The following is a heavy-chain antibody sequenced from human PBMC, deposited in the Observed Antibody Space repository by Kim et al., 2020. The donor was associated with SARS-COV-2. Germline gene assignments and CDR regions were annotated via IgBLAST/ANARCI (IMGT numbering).Heavy chain of an antibody. CDR3: ARGKGRATRKNWFDP. D-gene: IGHD1-26*01. J-gene: IGHJ5*02. Sequence: PPPKSRVTIAVDTSKNQFSLKLSSVTAADTAVYYCARGKGRATRKNWFDPRGQGTLVTVSS. V-gene: IGHV4-34*01.